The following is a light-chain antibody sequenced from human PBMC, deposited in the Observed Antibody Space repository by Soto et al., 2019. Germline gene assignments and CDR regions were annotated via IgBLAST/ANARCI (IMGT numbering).Light chain of an antibody. J-gene: IGLJ1*01. Sequence: QSALTQPASVSGSPGQPITISCTGTGSDVGSFDSVAWYQHNPGKAPKLMIYDVSNRPSGVSSRFSGSKSGNTASLSISGLQTEDEANYYCSSFTTSSTLVFGTGTKLTVL. CDR1: GSDVGSFDS. CDR2: DVS. CDR3: SSFTTSSTLV. V-gene: IGLV2-14*01.